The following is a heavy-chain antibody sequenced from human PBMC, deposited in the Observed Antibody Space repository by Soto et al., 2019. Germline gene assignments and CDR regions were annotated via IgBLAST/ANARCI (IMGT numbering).Heavy chain of an antibody. Sequence: QVQLVESGGGLVKLGGSLRLSCAASGFTLSDHYMTWVRQVPGKGLEWVSYISASSTTMYYADSVKGRFTISRDNAKNSLFLQMNSLRAEDTAVYYCARDIRGANWGQGTLVTVSS. V-gene: IGHV3-11*01. J-gene: IGHJ4*02. CDR3: ARDIRGAN. CDR1: GFTLSDHY. CDR2: ISASSTTM.